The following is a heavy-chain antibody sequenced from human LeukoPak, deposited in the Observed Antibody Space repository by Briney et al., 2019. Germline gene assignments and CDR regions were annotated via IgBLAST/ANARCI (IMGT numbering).Heavy chain of an antibody. CDR2: INHSGST. J-gene: IGHJ4*02. Sequence: SETLSLTCAVYGGSFSGYYWSWIRQPPGKGPEWTGEINHSGSTNYNPSLKSRVTISVDTSKNQFSLKLSSVTAADTAVYYCARGRGSSTKHNTDYWGQGTLVTVSS. D-gene: IGHD2-2*01. CDR3: ARGRGSSTKHNTDY. V-gene: IGHV4-34*01. CDR1: GGSFSGYY.